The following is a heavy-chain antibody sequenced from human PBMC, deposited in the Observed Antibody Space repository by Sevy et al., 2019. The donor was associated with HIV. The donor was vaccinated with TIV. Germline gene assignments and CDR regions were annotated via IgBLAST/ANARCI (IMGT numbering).Heavy chain of an antibody. D-gene: IGHD2-8*02. J-gene: IGHJ4*02. V-gene: IGHV3-30*02. Sequence: GGSLRLSCAASGFTFSYSGMHWVRQAPDKGLEWVTFIQFDGSSRYYAESVKGRFTILRDNTKNTLYLQMNSLRRDDTAVYYCAKNTAAVGVGGFDYWGQGALVTVSS. CDR1: GFTFSYSG. CDR3: AKNTAAVGVGGFDY. CDR2: IQFDGSSR.